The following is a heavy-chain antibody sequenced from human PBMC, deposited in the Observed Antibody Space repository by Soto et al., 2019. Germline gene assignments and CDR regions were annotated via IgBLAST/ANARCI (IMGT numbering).Heavy chain of an antibody. D-gene: IGHD6-13*01. CDR2: IKQDGSEK. J-gene: IGHJ6*02. CDR3: ARGELGSSSWYRRVGNCYGMDV. CDR1: GFTFSSYW. Sequence: EVQLVESGGGLVQPGGSLRLSCAASGFTFSSYWMSWVRQAPGKGLEWVANIKQDGSEKYYVDSVKGRFTISRDNAKNSLYLQMNSLRAEDTALYYCARGELGSSSWYRRVGNCYGMDVWGQGTTVTVSS. V-gene: IGHV3-7*03.